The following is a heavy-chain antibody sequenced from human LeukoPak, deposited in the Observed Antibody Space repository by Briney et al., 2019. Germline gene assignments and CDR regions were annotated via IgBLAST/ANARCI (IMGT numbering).Heavy chain of an antibody. CDR1: GGGGFINSD. V-gene: IGHV1-69*13. J-gene: IGHJ4*02. CDR2: IIPVFGTP. Sequence: ASVKVSCKASGGGGFINSDFSWVRQAPGQGLERMGGIIPVFGTPNYARKFHGRVTITADESTNTAYMELSSLRSEDTAVYYCAKDLRAKDSHYFDWWGQGTLVTVSS. CDR3: AKDLRAKDSHYFDW. D-gene: IGHD1-26*01.